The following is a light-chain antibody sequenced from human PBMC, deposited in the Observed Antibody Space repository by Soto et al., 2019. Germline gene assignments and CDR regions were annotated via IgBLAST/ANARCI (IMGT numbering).Light chain of an antibody. J-gene: IGKJ1*01. CDR2: AAS. CDR3: QQSYSIVRT. CDR1: QSINAY. V-gene: IGKV1-39*01. Sequence: DIQMTQSPSSLSASVGDRVTITCRASQSINAYLNWYQQKPGKAPKLLIYAASSLQSGVPSRFSGSGSGTDFTLTITSLQPEDFATYFCQQSYSIVRTFGQGTKVDIK.